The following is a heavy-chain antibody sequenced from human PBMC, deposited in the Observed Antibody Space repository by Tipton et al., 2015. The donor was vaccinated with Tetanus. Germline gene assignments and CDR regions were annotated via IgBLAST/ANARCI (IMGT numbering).Heavy chain of an antibody. Sequence: TLSLTCSVSGGSISGSSYYWSWIRQLPGKALEWIGSIYYSGSTFHHASLQSRVTISVDTSKNQFSLRLSSVTAADTAVYFCARHPPPYYYGSGSYLDYWGQGTPVTVSS. J-gene: IGHJ4*02. CDR1: GGSISGSSYY. CDR2: IYYSGST. CDR3: ARHPPPYYYGSGSYLDY. V-gene: IGHV4-39*01. D-gene: IGHD3-10*01.